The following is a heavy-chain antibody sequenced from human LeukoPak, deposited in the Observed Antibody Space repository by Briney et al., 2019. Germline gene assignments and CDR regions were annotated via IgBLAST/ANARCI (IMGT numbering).Heavy chain of an antibody. CDR1: GFTFSSYG. CDR2: ISYDGSNK. Sequence: GRSLRLSCAASGFTFSSYGMHWARQAPGKGLEWVAVISYDGSNKYYADSVKGRFTISRDNSKNTLYLQMNSLRAEDTAVYYCAKGTGYSSGWAFDYWGQGTLVTVSS. CDR3: AKGTGYSSGWAFDY. J-gene: IGHJ4*02. V-gene: IGHV3-30*18. D-gene: IGHD6-19*01.